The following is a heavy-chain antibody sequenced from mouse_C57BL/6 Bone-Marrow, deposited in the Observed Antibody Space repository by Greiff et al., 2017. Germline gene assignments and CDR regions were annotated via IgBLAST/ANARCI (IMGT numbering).Heavy chain of an antibody. D-gene: IGHD1-1*01. CDR1: GYTFTSYG. CDR3: ARGTTVVATDCDY. V-gene: IGHV1-81*01. CDR2: IYPRSGNT. Sequence: VQLQQSGAELARPGASVKLSCKASGYTFTSYGISWVKQRTGQGLEWIGEIYPRSGNTYYNEKFKGKATLTADKSSSTAYMELRSLTSEDSAVYFCARGTTVVATDCDYWGQGTTLTVSS. J-gene: IGHJ2*01.